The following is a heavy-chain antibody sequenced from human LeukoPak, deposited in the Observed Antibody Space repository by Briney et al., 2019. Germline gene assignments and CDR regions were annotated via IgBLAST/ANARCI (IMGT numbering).Heavy chain of an antibody. V-gene: IGHV3-23*01. CDR3: AKDRNDYGDYAPFDY. CDR1: GFTFSSYA. D-gene: IGHD4-17*01. CDR2: ISGSGGST. J-gene: IGHJ4*02. Sequence: GGSLRLSCAASGFTFSSYAMSWVRQAPGKGLEWVSAISGSGGSTYYADSVKGRFTISRDNSKNTLYLQMNSLRAEDTAVYYCAKDRNDYGDYAPFDYWGQGTLVTVSS.